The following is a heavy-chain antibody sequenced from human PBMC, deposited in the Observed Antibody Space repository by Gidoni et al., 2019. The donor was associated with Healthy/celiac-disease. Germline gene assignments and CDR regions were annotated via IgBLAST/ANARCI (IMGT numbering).Heavy chain of an antibody. D-gene: IGHD3-22*01. CDR2: IKQDGSEK. CDR1: GFTFSSYW. CDR3: ARGRGYDSSGKIFDY. J-gene: IGHJ4*02. Sequence: EVQLVESGGGLVQPGGSLRLSWAASGFTFSSYWMSWVRQAPGKGLEWVANIKQDGSEKYYVDSVKCRFTISRDNAKNSLYLQMNSLRAEDTAVYYCARGRGYDSSGKIFDYWGQGTLVTVSS. V-gene: IGHV3-7*01.